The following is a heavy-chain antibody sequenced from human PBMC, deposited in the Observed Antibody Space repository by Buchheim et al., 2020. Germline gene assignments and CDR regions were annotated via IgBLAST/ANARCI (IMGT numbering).Heavy chain of an antibody. CDR3: ARAQYYYDSSDYWYFDL. CDR2: IWYDGSNK. CDR1: GFTFSSYG. J-gene: IGHJ2*01. Sequence: QVQLVESGGGVVQPGRSLRLSCAASGFTFSSYGMHWVRQAPGKGLEWVAVIWYDGSNKYYADSVKGRFTISRDNSKNTQYLQMNSLRAEDTAVYYCARAQYYYDSSDYWYFDLWGRGTL. D-gene: IGHD3-22*01. V-gene: IGHV3-33*01.